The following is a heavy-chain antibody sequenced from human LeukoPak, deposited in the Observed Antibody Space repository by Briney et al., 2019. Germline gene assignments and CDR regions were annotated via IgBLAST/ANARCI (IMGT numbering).Heavy chain of an antibody. CDR1: GFTFDDYA. D-gene: IGHD5-12*01. CDR2: ISWNSGRI. CDR3: AKASDGYSGYDYPYYFDY. Sequence: GRSLRLSCAASGFTFDDYAMHWVRQAPGKGLEWVSGISWNSGRIGYADSVKGRFTISRDNAKNSLYLQMNSLRAEDTALYYCAKASDGYSGYDYPYYFDYWGQGTLVTVSS. V-gene: IGHV3-9*01. J-gene: IGHJ4*02.